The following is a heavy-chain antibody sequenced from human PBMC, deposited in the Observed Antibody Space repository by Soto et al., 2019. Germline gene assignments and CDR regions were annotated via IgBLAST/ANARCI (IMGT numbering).Heavy chain of an antibody. Sequence: PGESLKIPCNGSAYTFTNYYIGWVRQMPGKGLEWMGIIYPGDTETTYNPSFQGQVTFSVDKSLNIAYLQWSSLKASDTDTYYCSITRHYHGAAFDSWGHGTLVTVSS. CDR1: AYTFTNYY. V-gene: IGHV5-51*01. J-gene: IGHJ4*01. CDR3: SITRHYHGAAFDS. D-gene: IGHD3-10*01. CDR2: IYPGDTET.